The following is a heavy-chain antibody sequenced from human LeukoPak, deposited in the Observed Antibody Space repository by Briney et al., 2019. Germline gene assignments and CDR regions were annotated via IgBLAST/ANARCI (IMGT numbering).Heavy chain of an antibody. V-gene: IGHV3-21*01. CDR3: ARVTMVRGVIIDWFDP. D-gene: IGHD3-10*01. CDR2: ISSSSCYI. CDR1: GFTFSSYS. Sequence: GGSLRLSCAASGFTFSSYSMNWVRQAPGKGLEWVSSISSSSCYIYYADSVKGRFTISRDNAKNSLYLQMNSLRAEDTAVYYCARVTMVRGVIIDWFDPWGQGTLVTVSS. J-gene: IGHJ5*02.